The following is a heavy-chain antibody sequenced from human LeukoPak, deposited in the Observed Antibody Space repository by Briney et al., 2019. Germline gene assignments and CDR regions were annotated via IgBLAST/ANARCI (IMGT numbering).Heavy chain of an antibody. CDR3: SRDVLIAADGVIRLDAFDI. V-gene: IGHV3-21*05. CDR1: GLTLSSYN. CDR2: ICSRISFI. D-gene: IGHD6-13*01. Sequence: PGGGLRLSRAPSGLTLSSYNMNWVRQTPGKGVEWVSYICSRISFIYYAASVTGRFTISTDNAKNSLYLQMNSLRAEDTAVYYCSRDVLIAADGVIRLDAFDIGGQGTVVTVSS. J-gene: IGHJ3*02.